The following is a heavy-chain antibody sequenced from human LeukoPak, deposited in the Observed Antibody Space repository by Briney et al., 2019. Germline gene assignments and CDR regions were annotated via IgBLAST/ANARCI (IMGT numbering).Heavy chain of an antibody. CDR1: GDSISSYY. D-gene: IGHD3-16*01. CDR2: IYYRGST. Sequence: SETLSLTCTVSGDSISSYYWSWIRQPPGKGLEWIGNIYYRGSTNYNPSLKSRVTISVDTSKNQFSLKLSSVTAADTAVYYCAKNLGEYTRSWGAFDIWGQGTMVTVSS. J-gene: IGHJ3*02. CDR3: AKNLGEYTRSWGAFDI. V-gene: IGHV4-59*08.